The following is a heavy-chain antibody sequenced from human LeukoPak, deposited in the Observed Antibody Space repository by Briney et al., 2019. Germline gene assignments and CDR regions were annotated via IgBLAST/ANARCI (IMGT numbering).Heavy chain of an antibody. J-gene: IGHJ5*02. D-gene: IGHD5-12*01. CDR3: VGDQVDDVGWLT. CDR2: INGDGRTT. CDR1: GFIFSTYT. Sequence: PGGSLRLSCSASGFIFSTYTMYWVRQAPGKGLEFVSVINGDGRTTYYADSVKGRFTISRDNSKNTPYLQMNSLRAEDTAVYYCVGDQVDDVGWLTWGQGTRVTVSS. V-gene: IGHV3-64D*06.